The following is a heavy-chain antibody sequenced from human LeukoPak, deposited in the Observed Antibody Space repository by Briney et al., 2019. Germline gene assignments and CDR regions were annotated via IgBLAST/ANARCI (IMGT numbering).Heavy chain of an antibody. CDR1: GFTFSNYG. J-gene: IGHJ6*02. CDR2: ISYDGTNK. V-gene: IGHV3-30*03. CDR3: ARDSYGMDV. Sequence: GGSLRLSCAAFGFTFSNYGMHWVRQAPGKGLEWVAFISYDGTNKLYADSVRGRFTISRDNSESSLYLQMNSLRTEDTGVCYCARDSYGMDVWGQGTTVTVSS.